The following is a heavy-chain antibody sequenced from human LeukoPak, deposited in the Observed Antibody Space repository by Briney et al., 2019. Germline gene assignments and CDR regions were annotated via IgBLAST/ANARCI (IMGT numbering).Heavy chain of an antibody. CDR2: ISGSGGST. V-gene: IGHV3-23*01. D-gene: IGHD3-9*01. Sequence: GGSLRLSCAASGFTFSSYAMSWVRQAPGKGLEWVSAISGSGGSTYYADSVKGRFTISRDNSKNTLYLQMNSLRAEDTAVYYCAKEWDYDILTGYYGSDYWGQGTLVTVPS. CDR3: AKEWDYDILTGYYGSDY. J-gene: IGHJ4*02. CDR1: GFTFSSYA.